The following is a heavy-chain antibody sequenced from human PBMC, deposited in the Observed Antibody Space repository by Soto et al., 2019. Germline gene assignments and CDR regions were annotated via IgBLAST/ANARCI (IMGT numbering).Heavy chain of an antibody. D-gene: IGHD6-25*01. V-gene: IGHV3-21*04. J-gene: IGHJ3*02. CDR3: AKLLAAAASWDAFDI. Sequence: GGSLRLSCAASGFTFSSYNINWVRQAPGKGLEWVSSIGSSSTYTYYADSLKGRLIISRDNAKNSVYLQINSLRAEDTAVYYCAKLLAAAASWDAFDIWGQGAMVTVSS. CDR2: IGSSSTYT. CDR1: GFTFSSYN.